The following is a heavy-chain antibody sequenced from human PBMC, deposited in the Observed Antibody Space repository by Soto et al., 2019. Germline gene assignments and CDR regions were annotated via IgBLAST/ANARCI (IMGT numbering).Heavy chain of an antibody. D-gene: IGHD1-7*01. CDR2: IYYSGST. CDR3: ARQVADWNYVLFDP. V-gene: IGHV4-39*01. J-gene: IGHJ5*02. Sequence: PSETLSLTCTVSGGSISSSSYYWGWIRQPPGKGLEWIGSIYYSGSTYYNPSLKSRVPISVDTSKNQFSLKLSSVTAADTAVYYCARQVADWNYVLFDPWGQGTLVTVSS. CDR1: GGSISSSSYY.